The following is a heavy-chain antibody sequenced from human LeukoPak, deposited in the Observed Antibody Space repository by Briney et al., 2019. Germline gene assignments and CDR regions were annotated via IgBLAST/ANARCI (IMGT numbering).Heavy chain of an antibody. J-gene: IGHJ4*02. Sequence: GGSLRLSCAASGFTFSSYSMNWVRQAPGKGLEWVSSISSSSSCIYYADSVKGRFTISRDNAKNSLYLQMNSLRAEDTAVYYCARDLDFWSGYDYYFDYWGQGTLVTVSS. V-gene: IGHV3-21*01. CDR1: GFTFSSYS. CDR2: ISSSSSCI. D-gene: IGHD3-3*01. CDR3: ARDLDFWSGYDYYFDY.